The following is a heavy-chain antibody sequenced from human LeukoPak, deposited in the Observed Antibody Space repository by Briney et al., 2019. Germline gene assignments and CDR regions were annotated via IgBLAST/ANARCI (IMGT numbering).Heavy chain of an antibody. V-gene: IGHV5-51*01. CDR3: ARLGGSSGYTYFDY. CDR1: GYSFTSYW. CDR2: IYPGDSDT. D-gene: IGHD3-22*01. J-gene: IGHJ4*02. Sequence: GESLQISCKASGYSFTSYWIGWVRQMPGKGLEWMGIIYPGDSDTRYTPSFQGQVTISADKFISTAYLQWSSLKASDTAMYYCARLGGSSGYTYFDYWGQGTLVTVSS.